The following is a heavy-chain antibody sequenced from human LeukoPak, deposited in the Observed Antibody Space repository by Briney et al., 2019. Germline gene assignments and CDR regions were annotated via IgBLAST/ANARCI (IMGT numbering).Heavy chain of an antibody. J-gene: IGHJ4*02. V-gene: IGHV1-2*02. CDR1: GYTFTGYY. CDR3: ARDIVVVPAADDY. Sequence: ASVKVSCKASGYTFTGYYMHWVRQAPGQGLEWMGWINPNSGGTNYAQKFQGRVTMTRGTSISTAYMELSRLRSDDTAVYYCARDIVVVPAADDYWGLGTLVTVSS. D-gene: IGHD2-2*01. CDR2: INPNSGGT.